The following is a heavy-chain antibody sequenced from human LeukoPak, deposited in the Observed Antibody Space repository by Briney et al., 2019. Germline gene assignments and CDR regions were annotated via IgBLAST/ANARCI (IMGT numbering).Heavy chain of an antibody. J-gene: IGHJ3*02. Sequence: GGSLSLSCAASGFTFSSYAMHWVREAPGNGLEGVAVISYDGSNKYYADSVEGRFTISRDNSKNTLYLQMNSLRAEDTAVYYCARCPYEVGDYDLLGAFDIWGQGTMVTVSS. D-gene: IGHD4-17*01. V-gene: IGHV3-30-3*01. CDR2: ISYDGSNK. CDR1: GFTFSSYA. CDR3: ARCPYEVGDYDLLGAFDI.